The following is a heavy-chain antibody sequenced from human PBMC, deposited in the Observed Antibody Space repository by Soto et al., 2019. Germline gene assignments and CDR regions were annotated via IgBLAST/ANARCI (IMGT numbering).Heavy chain of an antibody. CDR2: ISSSSSYI. J-gene: IGHJ5*02. CDR1: GFTFSSYS. D-gene: IGHD1-26*01. V-gene: IGHV3-21*01. Sequence: PGGSLRLSCAASGFTFSSYSMNWVRQAPGKGLEWVSSISSSSSYIYYADSVKGRFTISRDNAKNSLYLQMNSLRAEDTAVYYCARKWELILWFDPWGQGTLVTVSS. CDR3: ARKWELILWFDP.